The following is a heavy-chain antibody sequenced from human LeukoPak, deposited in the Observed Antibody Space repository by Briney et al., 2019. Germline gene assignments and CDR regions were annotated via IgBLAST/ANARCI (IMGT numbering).Heavy chain of an antibody. CDR3: ARGAPYYDFWSGYSGFRYYYYMDV. V-gene: IGHV4-34*01. CDR1: GGSFSGYY. Sequence: SETLYLTCAVYGGSFSGYYWSWIRQPPGKGLEWIGEINHSGSTNYNPSLKSRVTISVDTSKNQFSLKLSSVTAADTAVYYCARGAPYYDFWSGYSGFRYYYYMDVWGKGTTVTVSS. J-gene: IGHJ6*03. CDR2: INHSGST. D-gene: IGHD3-3*01.